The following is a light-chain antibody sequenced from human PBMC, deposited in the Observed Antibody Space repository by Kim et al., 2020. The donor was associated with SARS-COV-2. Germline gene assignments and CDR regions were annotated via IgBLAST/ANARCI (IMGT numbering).Light chain of an antibody. J-gene: IGKJ5*01. CDR1: QDIRND. Sequence: AAVGDRVTITWRASQDIRNDLGWYQQNPGRAPKRLIYGASSLQSGVPSRFSGSGSGTEFTLTISSLQHEDFATYCCLQHNTYPITFGQGTRLEIK. CDR2: GAS. V-gene: IGKV1-17*01. CDR3: LQHNTYPIT.